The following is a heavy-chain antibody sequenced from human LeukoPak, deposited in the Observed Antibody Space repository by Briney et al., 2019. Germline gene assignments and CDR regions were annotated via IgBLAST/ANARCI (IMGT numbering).Heavy chain of an antibody. V-gene: IGHV3-23*01. Sequence: GGSLRLSCAASGFAFSSYWMHWVRQAPGKGLEWVSGISVSGSTYYADSVKGRFTISRDNSKNTLYLQMNSLRAEDTAVYYCAKHSTGVECWGRGTLVTVSS. CDR1: GFAFSSYW. CDR3: AKHSTGVEC. D-gene: IGHD3-10*01. J-gene: IGHJ2*01. CDR2: ISVSGST.